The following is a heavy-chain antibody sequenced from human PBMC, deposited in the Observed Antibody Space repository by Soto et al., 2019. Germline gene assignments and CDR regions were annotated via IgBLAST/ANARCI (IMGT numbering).Heavy chain of an antibody. D-gene: IGHD2-2*01. CDR2: IWYDGSNK. CDR3: ARDTPGVPSNALN. V-gene: IGHV3-33*01. J-gene: IGHJ1*01. Sequence: GGSLRLSCAASGFTFSSYGMHWVRQAPGKGLEWVAVIWYDGSNKYYADSVKGRFTISRDNSKNTLYLQMNSLRAEDTAVYYCARDTPGVPSNALNWGQGTLVTVSS. CDR1: GFTFSSYG.